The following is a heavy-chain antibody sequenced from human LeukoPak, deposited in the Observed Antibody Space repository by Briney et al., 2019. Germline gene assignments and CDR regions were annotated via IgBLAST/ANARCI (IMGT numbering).Heavy chain of an antibody. D-gene: IGHD4-17*01. Sequence: SETLSLTCAVYGGSFSGYYWSWIRQLPGKGLEWIGEINHSGSTNYNPSLKSRVTISVDTSKNQFSLKLSSVTAADTAVYYCARDPRTTVTTSYYYYGMDVWGKGTTVTVSS. V-gene: IGHV4-34*01. CDR1: GGSFSGYY. CDR2: INHSGST. J-gene: IGHJ6*04. CDR3: ARDPRTTVTTSYYYYGMDV.